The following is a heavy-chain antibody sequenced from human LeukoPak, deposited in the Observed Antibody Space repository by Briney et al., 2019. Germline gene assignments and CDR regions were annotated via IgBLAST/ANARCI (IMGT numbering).Heavy chain of an antibody. Sequence: PGGSLRLSCVVSGFTFSSYSMNWVRQAPGKGLEWVSSISSSSSYIYYADSVKGRFTISRDNAKNSLYLQMNSLRAEDTAVYYCARGGYGSYYYMDVWGKGTTVTISS. D-gene: IGHD5-12*01. CDR1: GFTFSSYS. J-gene: IGHJ6*03. CDR2: ISSSSSYI. CDR3: ARGGYGSYYYMDV. V-gene: IGHV3-21*01.